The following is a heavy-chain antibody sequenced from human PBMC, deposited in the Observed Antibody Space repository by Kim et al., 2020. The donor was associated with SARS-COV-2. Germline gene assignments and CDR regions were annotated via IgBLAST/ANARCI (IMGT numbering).Heavy chain of an antibody. CDR1: GFTFSSYA. D-gene: IGHD3-3*01. CDR2: ISYDGSNK. J-gene: IGHJ6*01. Sequence: GGSLRLSCAASGFTFSSYAMHWVRQAPGKGLEWVAVISYDGSNKYYADSVKGRFTISRDNSKNTLYLQMNSLRAEDTAVYYCARDYYDFWSGYRKTYYY. CDR3: ARDYYDFWSGYRKTYYY. V-gene: IGHV3-30-3*01.